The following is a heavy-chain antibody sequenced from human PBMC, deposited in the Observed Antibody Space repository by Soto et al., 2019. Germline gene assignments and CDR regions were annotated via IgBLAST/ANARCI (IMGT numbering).Heavy chain of an antibody. CDR2: ISHDGVTK. D-gene: IGHD4-4*01. Sequence: GGSLRLSCAAYGSSFPNYPMHWVRQTPDKGLEWLAVISHDGVTKNSADSVKGRFSISRDNSRNRLYLDMNSLRTEDTAMYYCVRGSYSSSWERLDPWGQGPLVTVSS. J-gene: IGHJ5*02. V-gene: IGHV3-30-3*01. CDR3: VRGSYSSSWERLDP. CDR1: GSSFPNYP.